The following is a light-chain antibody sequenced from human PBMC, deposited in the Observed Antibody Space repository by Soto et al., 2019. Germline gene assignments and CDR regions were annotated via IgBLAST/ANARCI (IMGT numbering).Light chain of an antibody. CDR3: SSYSSSSTLVV. J-gene: IGLJ2*01. V-gene: IGLV2-14*01. Sequence: QSALTQPASVSGSPGQSITISCTGTSSDVGGSGSVSWYQQHPGKAPKLMIYDVSHRPSGDSNRFSGSKSGNTASLTISGLQAEDEADYYCSSYSSSSTLVVFGGGTQLTVL. CDR2: DVS. CDR1: SSDVGGSGS.